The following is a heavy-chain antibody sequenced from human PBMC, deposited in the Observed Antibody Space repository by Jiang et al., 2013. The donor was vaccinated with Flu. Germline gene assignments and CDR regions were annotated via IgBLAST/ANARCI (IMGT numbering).Heavy chain of an antibody. CDR1: GDSISTGSYY. Sequence: TLSLTCTVSGDSISTGSYYWGWIRQPPREGAWSGLGVSIMMGAPTTTRPSKSRVTISVDTSKNQFSLNLSSVTAADTAVYYCARHPSHSHFDYWGQGTLVTVSS. CDR2: SIMMGAP. V-gene: IGHV4-39*01. J-gene: IGHJ4*02. CDR3: ARHPSHSHFDY.